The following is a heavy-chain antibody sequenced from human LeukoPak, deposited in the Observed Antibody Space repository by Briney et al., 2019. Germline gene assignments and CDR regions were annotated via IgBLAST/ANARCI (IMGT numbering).Heavy chain of an antibody. Sequence: SQTLSLTCAISGDSVSSNSVAWNWIRQSPSRGLEWLGRTYFRSTWYNDYAVSVKGRITVNPDTSKNQFSLQLNSVTPDDTAVYYCARDGVYRLDYWGRGTLVTVPS. V-gene: IGHV6-1*01. CDR2: TYFRSTWYN. CDR3: ARDGVYRLDY. J-gene: IGHJ4*02. CDR1: GDSVSSNSVA. D-gene: IGHD3-16*02.